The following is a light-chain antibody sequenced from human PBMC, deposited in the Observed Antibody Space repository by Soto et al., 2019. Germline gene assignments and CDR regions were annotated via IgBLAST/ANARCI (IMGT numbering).Light chain of an antibody. Sequence: QSLLTQPASVSGSPGQSITISCTGTASDVGGYNYVSWYQQHPGKAPKLMIHAVSNRPSGISSRFSGSKSGNTASLTISGLQSEDEADYFCCSYTSRTPYGVGNGTKVTVL. V-gene: IGLV2-14*01. CDR2: AVS. CDR3: CSYTSRTPYG. CDR1: ASDVGGYNY. J-gene: IGLJ1*01.